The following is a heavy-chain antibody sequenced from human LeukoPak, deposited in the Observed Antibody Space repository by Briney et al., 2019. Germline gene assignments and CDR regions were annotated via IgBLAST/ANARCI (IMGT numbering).Heavy chain of an antibody. CDR3: TRDRSEYYYDSSGYYSDY. Sequence: PGGSLRLSCTASGFTFGDYAMSWFRQAPGKGLEWVGFIRSKAYGGTTEYAASVKGRFTISRYYSNSIAYLQMNSLKTEDTAVYYCTRDRSEYYYDSSGYYSDYWGQGTLVTVSS. D-gene: IGHD3-22*01. CDR1: GFTFGDYA. J-gene: IGHJ4*02. V-gene: IGHV3-49*03. CDR2: IRSKAYGGTT.